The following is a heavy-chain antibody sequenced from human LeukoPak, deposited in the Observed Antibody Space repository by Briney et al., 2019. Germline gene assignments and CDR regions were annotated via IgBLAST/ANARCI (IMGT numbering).Heavy chain of an antibody. V-gene: IGHV4-39*07. CDR1: GGSISSSSYY. CDR2: IYYSGST. Sequence: SETLSLTCTVSGGSISSSSYYWGWIRQPPGKGLEWIGSIYYSGSTYYNPSLKSRVTISVDTSKNQFSLKLSSVTAADTAVYYCARETPYYYDSSGSMKGFDYWGQGTLVTVSS. J-gene: IGHJ4*02. CDR3: ARETPYYYDSSGSMKGFDY. D-gene: IGHD3-22*01.